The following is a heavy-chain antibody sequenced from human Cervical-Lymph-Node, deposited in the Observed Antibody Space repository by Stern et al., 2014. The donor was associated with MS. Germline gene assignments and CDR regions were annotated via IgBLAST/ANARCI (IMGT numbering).Heavy chain of an antibody. V-gene: IGHV3-74*02. D-gene: IGHD5-24*01. CDR2: INQDGRTR. J-gene: IGHJ3*02. Sequence: VQLVESGGGLVQPGGSLRLSCAASGFSFSSYWMHWVRQVPGKGLEWVSRINQDGRTRTYADSVKGRFTISRDNAKNTLYLEMNSLRAEDMAVYFCARMDVTSDGAYDKWGQGTMVTVSS. CDR1: GFSFSSYW. CDR3: ARMDVTSDGAYDK.